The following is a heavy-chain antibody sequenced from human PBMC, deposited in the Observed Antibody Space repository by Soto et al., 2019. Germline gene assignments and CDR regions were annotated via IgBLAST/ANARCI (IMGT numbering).Heavy chain of an antibody. CDR1: GFTFSSYS. D-gene: IGHD5-12*01. Sequence: GGSLRLSCAASGFTFSSYSMNWVRQAPGKGLEWVSSISSSSSYIYYADSVKGRFTISRDNAKNSLYLQMNSLRAEDTAVYYCARAASGYDLGPFDYRGQRTPVTVSS. J-gene: IGHJ4*02. CDR2: ISSSSSYI. CDR3: ARAASGYDLGPFDY. V-gene: IGHV3-21*01.